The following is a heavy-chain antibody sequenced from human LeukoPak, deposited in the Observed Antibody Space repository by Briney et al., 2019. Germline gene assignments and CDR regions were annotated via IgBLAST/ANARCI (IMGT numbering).Heavy chain of an antibody. CDR2: IYYSGST. J-gene: IGHJ4*02. D-gene: IGHD1-26*01. CDR1: GGSISSSNW. CDR3: ARDGRFPPEVLPRYFDY. V-gene: IGHV4-4*02. Sequence: SGTLSLTCAVSGGSISSSNWWSWVRQPPGKGLEWIGNIYYSGSTYYNPSLKSRVTISVETSKNQFSLKLSSVTAADTAVYYCARDGRFPPEVLPRYFDYWGQGTLVTVSS.